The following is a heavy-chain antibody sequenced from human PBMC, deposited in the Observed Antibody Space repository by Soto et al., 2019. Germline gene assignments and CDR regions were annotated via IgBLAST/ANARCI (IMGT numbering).Heavy chain of an antibody. J-gene: IGHJ4*02. CDR3: AGSRRGSGAFKYYFDY. V-gene: IGHV1-8*01. Sequence: ASVKVSCKASGYTFTSYDINWVRQATGQGLEWMGWMNPNSGNTGYAQKCQGRVTMTRNTSISTAYMELSSLRSEDTAVYYCAGSRRGSGAFKYYFDYWGQGTLVTVSS. CDR2: MNPNSGNT. CDR1: GYTFTSYD. D-gene: IGHD3-10*01.